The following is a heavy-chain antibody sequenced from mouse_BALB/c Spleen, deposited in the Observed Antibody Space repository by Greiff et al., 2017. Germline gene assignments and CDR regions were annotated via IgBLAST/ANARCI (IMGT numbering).Heavy chain of an antibody. J-gene: IGHJ3*01. CDR2: INPSYDST. V-gene: IGHV1-18*01. Sequence: VQLQQFGAELVKPGASVKISCKASGYTFTDYNMDWVKQSHGKSLEWIGDINPSYDSTSYNQKFKGKATLTVDKSSSTAYMELRSLTSEDTAVYYCAREEYDYEGAWFAYWGQGTLVTVSA. CDR3: AREEYDYEGAWFAY. D-gene: IGHD2-4*01. CDR1: GYTFTDYN.